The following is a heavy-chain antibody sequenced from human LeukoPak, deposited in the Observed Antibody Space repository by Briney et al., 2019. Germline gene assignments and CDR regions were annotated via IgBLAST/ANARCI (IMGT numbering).Heavy chain of an antibody. CDR3: ARSYYGSGRRFDY. CDR2: IYYSGST. D-gene: IGHD3-10*01. J-gene: IGHJ4*02. V-gene: IGHV4-59*01. Sequence: PSETLSLTCTVSGGSISSSYWSWIRQPPGKGLEWIGYIYYSGSTNYNPSLKSRVTISVDTSKNQFSLKLSSVTAADTAVYYCARSYYGSGRRFDYWGQGTLVTVSS. CDR1: GGSISSSY.